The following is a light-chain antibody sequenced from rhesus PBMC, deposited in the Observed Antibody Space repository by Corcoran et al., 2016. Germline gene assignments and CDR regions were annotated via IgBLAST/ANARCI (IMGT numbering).Light chain of an antibody. J-gene: IGKJ4*01. Sequence: EIVMTQSPATLSLSPGERATLSCRASQSVSSSLAWYQQKPGPAPKLLIYGASSRATGIPDRFSGRGSGTKFTLTISSLEPEDVGVYYCQQDYSWPLTFGGGTKVELK. CDR2: GAS. V-gene: IGKV3-42*01. CDR3: QQDYSWPLT. CDR1: QSVSSS.